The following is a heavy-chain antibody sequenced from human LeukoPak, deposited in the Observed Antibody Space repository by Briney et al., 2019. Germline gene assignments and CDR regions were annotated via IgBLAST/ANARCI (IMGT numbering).Heavy chain of an antibody. D-gene: IGHD5-18*01. CDR2: IYYSGST. V-gene: IGHV4-61*05. Sequence: KPSETLSHTCSVSGGSIINNRYFWGWIRQSPKKGLEWIGYIYYSGSTNYNPSLKSRLTISLDTSKNQFSLKLSSVTAADTAVYYCARCAAMDDDFLDYWGQGILVTVSS. CDR1: GGSIINNRYF. J-gene: IGHJ4*02. CDR3: ARCAAMDDDFLDY.